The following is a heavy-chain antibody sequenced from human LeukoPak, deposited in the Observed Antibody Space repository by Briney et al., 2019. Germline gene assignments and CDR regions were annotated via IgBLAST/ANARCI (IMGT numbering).Heavy chain of an antibody. CDR2: IWYDGSNK. Sequence: GGSLRLSCAASGFTFSSYGMHWVRQAPGKGLEWVAVIWYDGSNKYYADSVKGRFTISRDNSKNTLYLQMNSLRAEDTAVYYCASLLIAAAGSRSEDYYGMDVWGQGTTVTVSS. D-gene: IGHD6-13*01. CDR1: GFTFSSYG. V-gene: IGHV3-33*01. J-gene: IGHJ6*02. CDR3: ASLLIAAAGSRSEDYYGMDV.